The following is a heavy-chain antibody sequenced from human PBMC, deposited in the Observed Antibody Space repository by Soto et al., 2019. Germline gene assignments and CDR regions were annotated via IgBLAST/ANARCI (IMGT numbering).Heavy chain of an antibody. CDR1: GGSFSGYY. V-gene: IGHV4-34*01. CDR3: ARGQKGYCSSTSCYYGMDV. J-gene: IGHJ6*02. Sequence: PSETLSLTCAVYGGSFSGYYWSWIRQPPGKGLEWIGEINHSGSTNYNPSLKSRVTISVDTSKNQFSLKLSSVTAADTAVYYCARGQKGYCSSTSCYYGMDVWGQGTTVTVSS. CDR2: INHSGST. D-gene: IGHD2-2*01.